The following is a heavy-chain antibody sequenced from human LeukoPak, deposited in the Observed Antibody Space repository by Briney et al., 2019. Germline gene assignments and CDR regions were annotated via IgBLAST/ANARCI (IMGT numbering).Heavy chain of an antibody. CDR2: IYYSGST. CDR1: GGSISSYY. V-gene: IGHV4-59*01. J-gene: IGHJ4*02. Sequence: SETLSLTRTVSGGSISSYYWSWIRQPPGKGLEWIGYIYYSGSTNYSPSLKSRVTISVDTSKNQFSLKLSSVTAADTAVYYCARAVVGATKGGLDYWGQGTLVTVSS. D-gene: IGHD1-26*01. CDR3: ARAVVGATKGGLDY.